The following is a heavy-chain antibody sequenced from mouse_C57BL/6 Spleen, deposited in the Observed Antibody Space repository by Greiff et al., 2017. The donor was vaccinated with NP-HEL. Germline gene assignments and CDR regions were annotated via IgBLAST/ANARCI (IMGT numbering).Heavy chain of an antibody. Sequence: VQLQQSGPELVKPGASVKISCKASGYTFTDYYMNWVKQSPGKGLEWIGDINPNNGGTSYNQKFKGKATLTVDKSSSTAYMELRSLTSEDSAVYYCARGGTGGDYFDDWGQGTTLTVSS. CDR2: INPNNGGT. V-gene: IGHV1-26*01. D-gene: IGHD3-1*01. J-gene: IGHJ2*01. CDR1: GYTFTDYY. CDR3: ARGGTGGDYFDD.